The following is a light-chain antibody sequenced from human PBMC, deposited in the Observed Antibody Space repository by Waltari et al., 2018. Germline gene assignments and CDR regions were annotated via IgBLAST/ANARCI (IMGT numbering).Light chain of an antibody. Sequence: QSVLTQPPSASGTPGQRVPISCSGSSSTIGSNYVYWYQQLPGTAPKLLIYRNNQRPSGVPDRFSGSKSGTSASLAISGLRSEDEADYYCAAWDDSLSGWVFGGGTKLTVL. V-gene: IGLV1-47*01. CDR1: SSTIGSNY. CDR2: RNN. J-gene: IGLJ3*02. CDR3: AAWDDSLSGWV.